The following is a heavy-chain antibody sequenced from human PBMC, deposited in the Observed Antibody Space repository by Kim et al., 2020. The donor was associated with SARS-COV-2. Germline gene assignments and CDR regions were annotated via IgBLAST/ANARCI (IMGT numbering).Heavy chain of an antibody. CDR3: ASLPGGLWFGEGAWYFDL. Sequence: SETLSLTCTVSGGSISSSSYYWGWIRQPPGKGLEWIGSIYYSGSTYYNPSLKSRVTISVDTSKNQFSLKLSSVTAADTAVYYCASLPGGLWFGEGAWYFDLWGRGTLVTVSS. V-gene: IGHV4-39*01. CDR2: IYYSGST. D-gene: IGHD3-10*01. J-gene: IGHJ2*01. CDR1: GGSISSSSYY.